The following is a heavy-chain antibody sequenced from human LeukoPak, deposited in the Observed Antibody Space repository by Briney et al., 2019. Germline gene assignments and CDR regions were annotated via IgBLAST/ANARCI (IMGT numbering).Heavy chain of an antibody. V-gene: IGHV3-33*01. CDR2: IWYDGSNK. D-gene: IGHD1-26*01. CDR3: ARLPYGSYSNNWFDP. J-gene: IGHJ5*02. Sequence: GRSLRLSCAASGFTFSSYGMHWVRQAPGEGLEWVAVIWYDGSNKYYADSVKGRFTISRDNSKNTLYLQMNSLRAEDTAVYYCARLPYGSYSNNWFDPWGQGTLVTVSS. CDR1: GFTFSSYG.